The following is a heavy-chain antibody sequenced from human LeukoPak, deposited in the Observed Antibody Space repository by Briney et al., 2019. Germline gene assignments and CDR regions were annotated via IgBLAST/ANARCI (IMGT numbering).Heavy chain of an antibody. CDR1: GYTFTSYG. J-gene: IGHJ4*02. CDR2: ISAYNGNT. CDR3: ARRFYGDYGFYFDY. D-gene: IGHD4-17*01. V-gene: IGHV1-18*01. Sequence: ASVKVSCKASGYTFTSYGISWVRQAPGQGLEWIGWISAYNGNTNYAQKLQGRVTMTTDTSTSTAYMELRSLRSDDTAVYYCARRFYGDYGFYFDYWGQGTLVTVSS.